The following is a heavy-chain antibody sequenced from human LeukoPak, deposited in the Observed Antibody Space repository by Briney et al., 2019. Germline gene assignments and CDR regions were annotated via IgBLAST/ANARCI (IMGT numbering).Heavy chain of an antibody. D-gene: IGHD3-16*02. V-gene: IGHV3-74*01. Sequence: PGGPLRLSCAASGFTFSSYWMHWVRQAPGKGLVWVSRMNSDGSTTNYADSVKGRFTISRDNARNTVYLQMNSLRVEDTAVYYCARDYDYFWGSYRYPFDYWGQGTLVTVSS. J-gene: IGHJ4*02. CDR2: MNSDGSTT. CDR1: GFTFSSYW. CDR3: ARDYDYFWGSYRYPFDY.